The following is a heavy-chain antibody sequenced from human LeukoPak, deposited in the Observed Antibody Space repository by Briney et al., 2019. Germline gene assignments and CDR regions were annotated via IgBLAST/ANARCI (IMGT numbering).Heavy chain of an antibody. CDR2: IYTSGST. Sequence: PSETLSLTCTVSGGSISSYYRSWIRQPAGKGLEWIGRIYTSGSTNYNPSLKSRVTMSVDTSKNQFSLKLSSVTAADTAVYYCARAPVCGGDCYFDYWGQGTLVTVSS. CDR1: GGSISSYY. V-gene: IGHV4-4*07. D-gene: IGHD2-21*01. J-gene: IGHJ4*02. CDR3: ARAPVCGGDCYFDY.